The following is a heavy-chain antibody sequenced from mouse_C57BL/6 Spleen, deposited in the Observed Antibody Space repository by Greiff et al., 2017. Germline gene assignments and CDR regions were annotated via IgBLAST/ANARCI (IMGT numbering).Heavy chain of an antibody. CDR1: GYTFTDYY. CDR2: IFPGSGST. D-gene: IGHD1-1*01. J-gene: IGHJ4*01. Sequence: QVQLQQSGPELVKPGASVKISCKASGYTFTDYYINWVKQRPGQGLEWIGWIFPGSGSTYYNEKFKGKATLTVDKSSSTAYMLLSSLTSEDSGVYFCARRCYYYGSRDYAMDYWGQGTSVTVSS. V-gene: IGHV1-75*01. CDR3: ARRCYYYGSRDYAMDY.